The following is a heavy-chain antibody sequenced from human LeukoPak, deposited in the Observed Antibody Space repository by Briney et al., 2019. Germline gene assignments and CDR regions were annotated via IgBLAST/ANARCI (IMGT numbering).Heavy chain of an antibody. Sequence: SETLSLTCTVSGASIGSSGYYWGWIRQTPGKGLEWIGSIYRTGSTYYTPSLKSRLTMSVDRSKSQLALNLRSVTAADTAVYYCARHSSDDTWFGEPPTPFDIWGQGTTVTVSS. D-gene: IGHD3-10*01. V-gene: IGHV4-39*01. CDR2: IYRTGST. CDR1: GASIGSSGYY. CDR3: ARHSSDDTWFGEPPTPFDI. J-gene: IGHJ3*02.